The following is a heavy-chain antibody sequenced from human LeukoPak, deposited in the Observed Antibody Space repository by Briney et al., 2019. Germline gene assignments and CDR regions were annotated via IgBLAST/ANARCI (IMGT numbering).Heavy chain of an antibody. CDR3: ARANYDTNGNRRYYNYYGLDV. V-gene: IGHV4-34*01. Sequence: SETLSLTCTVSGGSISSYYWSWIRQPPGKGLEWIGEINHSGGTNYNPSLKSRVTISGDRSKSQFSLKLSSMAAADTAVYYCARANYDTNGNRRYYNYYGLDVWGQGTTVTVST. D-gene: IGHD2-8*01. CDR2: INHSGGT. CDR1: GGSISSYY. J-gene: IGHJ6*01.